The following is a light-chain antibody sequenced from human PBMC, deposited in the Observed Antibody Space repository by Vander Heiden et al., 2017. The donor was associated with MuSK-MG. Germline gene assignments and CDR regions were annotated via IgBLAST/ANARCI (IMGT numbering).Light chain of an antibody. CDR2: AAS. CDR1: QSISSY. CDR3: QQSYSTPLT. J-gene: IGKJ4*01. Sequence: DIQMTQSPSSLSASVGDRVTITCRASQSISSYVNWYQQKPGKAPKLLIYAASSLQSGVPSRFSGSGSGTDFTLTISSLQPEDFATYYCQQSYSTPLTFDGGTKVXIK. V-gene: IGKV1-39*01.